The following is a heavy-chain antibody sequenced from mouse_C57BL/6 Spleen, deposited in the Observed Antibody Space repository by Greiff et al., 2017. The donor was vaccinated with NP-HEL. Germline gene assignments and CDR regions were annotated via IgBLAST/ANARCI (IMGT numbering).Heavy chain of an antibody. Sequence: EVQLQQSGPELVKPGASVKISCKASGYTFTDYYMNWVKQSHGKSLEWIGDINPNNGGTSYNQKFKGKATLTVDKSSSTAYMELRSLTSEDSAVYYCARSDYYGPYFDYWGQGTTLTVSS. V-gene: IGHV1-26*01. CDR2: INPNNGGT. J-gene: IGHJ2*01. CDR1: GYTFTDYY. CDR3: ARSDYYGPYFDY. D-gene: IGHD1-2*01.